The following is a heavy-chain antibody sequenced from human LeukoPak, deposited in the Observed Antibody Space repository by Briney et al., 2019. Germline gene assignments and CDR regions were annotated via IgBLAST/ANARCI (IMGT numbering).Heavy chain of an antibody. D-gene: IGHD5-18*01. CDR3: VRDRGYTSYDY. CDR2: INKDGSDE. CDR1: GFTFSNSW. V-gene: IGHV3-7*01. Sequence: GGSLRLSCAVYGFTFSNSWMSWVRHAPGKGLEWVAGINKDGSDEYYVDFVKGRFTISRDNAKNSLYLQMNSLRVDDTAVYYCVRDRGYTSYDYWGQGTLVTVSS. J-gene: IGHJ4*02.